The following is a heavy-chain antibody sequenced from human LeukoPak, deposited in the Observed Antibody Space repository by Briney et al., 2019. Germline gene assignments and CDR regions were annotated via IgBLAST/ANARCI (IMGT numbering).Heavy chain of an antibody. CDR2: IRFDGSNK. CDR3: AKDQYSSSRTFDY. CDR1: GFTFSSYG. Sequence: PGGSLRLSCAASGFTFSSYGMHWVRQAPGKGLEWVAFIRFDGSNKYYADSVKGRFTISRDNSKSTLYLQMNSLRAEDTAVYYCAKDQYSSSRTFDYWGQGTLVTVSS. D-gene: IGHD6-13*01. V-gene: IGHV3-30*02. J-gene: IGHJ4*02.